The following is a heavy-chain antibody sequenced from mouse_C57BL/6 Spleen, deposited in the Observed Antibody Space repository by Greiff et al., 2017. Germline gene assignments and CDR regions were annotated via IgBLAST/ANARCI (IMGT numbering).Heavy chain of an antibody. V-gene: IGHV1-69*01. J-gene: IGHJ2*01. CDR2: IDPSDSYT. D-gene: IGHD2-5*01. Sequence: QVQLQQPGAELVMPGASVKLSCKASGYTFTSYWMHWVKQRPGQGLEWIGEIDPSDSYTNYNQKFKGKSTLTVDKSSSKAYMQLSSLTSEDSAVYYCYSNYDYWGQGTTLTVSS. CDR1: GYTFTSYW. CDR3: YSNYDY.